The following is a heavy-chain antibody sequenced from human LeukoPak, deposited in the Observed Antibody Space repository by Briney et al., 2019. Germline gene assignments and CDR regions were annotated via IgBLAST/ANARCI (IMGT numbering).Heavy chain of an antibody. CDR3: AKETAVVGWYHVMDV. CDR2: ISGSGGST. V-gene: IGHV3-23*01. CDR1: GLTFTSYA. Sequence: PVRSLRLSCAPSGLTFTSYAMSSVSEAPGKGLEWGSAISGSGGSTYYADSVKGRFTISRDNSKNTLYLQMNSLRAEDTAVYYCAKETAVVGWYHVMDVWGQWTAVIVSS. J-gene: IGHJ6*02. D-gene: IGHD6-19*01.